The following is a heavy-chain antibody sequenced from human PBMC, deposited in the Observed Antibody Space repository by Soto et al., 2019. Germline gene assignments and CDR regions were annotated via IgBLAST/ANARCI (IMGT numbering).Heavy chain of an antibody. Sequence: GGSLRLSCAASGFTFSSYGMHWVRQAPGKGLEWVAVISYDGSNKYYADSVKGRFTISRDNSKNTLYLQMNSLRAEDTAVYYCAKDLGRAGAPPHYYYYGMDVWGQGTTVTVSS. V-gene: IGHV3-30*18. CDR3: AKDLGRAGAPPHYYYYGMDV. CDR2: ISYDGSNK. CDR1: GFTFSSYG. D-gene: IGHD1-26*01. J-gene: IGHJ6*02.